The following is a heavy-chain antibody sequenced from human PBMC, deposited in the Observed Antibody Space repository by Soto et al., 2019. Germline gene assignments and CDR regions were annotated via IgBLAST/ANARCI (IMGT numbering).Heavy chain of an antibody. D-gene: IGHD3-3*01. CDR3: AREGPTGYYDFWSGYGPHYYYYGMDV. CDR1: GYTFTGYY. Sequence: ASVKVSCKASGYTFTGYYMHWVRHAPGQGLEWMGWINPNSGGTNYAQTFQGWVTMTRDTSISTAYMELSRLRSDDTAVYYCAREGPTGYYDFWSGYGPHYYYYGMDVWGQGTTVTVSS. V-gene: IGHV1-2*04. J-gene: IGHJ6*02. CDR2: INPNSGGT.